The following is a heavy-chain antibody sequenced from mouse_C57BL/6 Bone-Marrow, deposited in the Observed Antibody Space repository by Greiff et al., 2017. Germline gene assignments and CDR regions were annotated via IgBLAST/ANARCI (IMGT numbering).Heavy chain of an antibody. CDR3: ARGPRVVSPYWYFDV. CDR1: GYSITSGYY. V-gene: IGHV3-6*01. D-gene: IGHD1-1*01. Sequence: ESGPGLVKPSQSLSLTCSVTGYSITSGYYWNWIRQFPGNKLEWMGYISYDGSNNYNPSLKNRISITRDTSKNQFFLKLNSVTTEDTATYYCARGPRVVSPYWYFDVWGTGTTVTVSS. J-gene: IGHJ1*03. CDR2: ISYDGSN.